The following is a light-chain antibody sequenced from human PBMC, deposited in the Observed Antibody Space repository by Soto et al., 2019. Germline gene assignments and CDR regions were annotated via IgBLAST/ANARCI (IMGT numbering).Light chain of an antibody. CDR2: DAS. Sequence: EIVMTQSPGTLSVSPGERATLSCRASQSVSSNLAWYQQKPGQAPRLLISDASTRATGIPATFSGSGSGTEFTLTVSSLQSEDFAVYYCQQYIKWPITFGQGTRLEIK. CDR1: QSVSSN. CDR3: QQYIKWPIT. V-gene: IGKV3-15*01. J-gene: IGKJ5*01.